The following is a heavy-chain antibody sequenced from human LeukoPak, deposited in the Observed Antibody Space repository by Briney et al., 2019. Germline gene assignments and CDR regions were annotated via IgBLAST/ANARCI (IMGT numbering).Heavy chain of an antibody. CDR2: ITASGGST. CDR1: GFTLRNSV. J-gene: IGHJ4*01. V-gene: IGHV3-23*01. CDR3: APGSNWPGYFDY. D-gene: IGHD1-26*01. Sequence: PGGSLRLSCAASGFTLRNSVMSWVRQAPGKGLEWVSSITASGGSTYYADSVKGRFTVSRDNSKNTLYLQMNSLTVEDTAVYYCAPGSNWPGYFDYWGHGTLVTVSS.